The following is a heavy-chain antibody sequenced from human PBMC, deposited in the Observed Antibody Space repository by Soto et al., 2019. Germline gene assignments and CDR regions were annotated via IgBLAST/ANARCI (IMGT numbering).Heavy chain of an antibody. Sequence: QITLKESGPTVVKPTQPLTLTCSLSGFSLNTGGVGVGWIRQPPGKALEWLAVIYWDDDKSWNPSLRDRLTITRHASDDQVVLTVTNMDPVDTGTYYCARRRGGFGGGWTTPYFDCWGQGTLVTVSS. CDR3: ARRRGGFGGGWTTPYFDC. CDR2: IYWDDDK. J-gene: IGHJ4*02. D-gene: IGHD3-16*01. CDR1: GFSLNTGGVG. V-gene: IGHV2-5*02.